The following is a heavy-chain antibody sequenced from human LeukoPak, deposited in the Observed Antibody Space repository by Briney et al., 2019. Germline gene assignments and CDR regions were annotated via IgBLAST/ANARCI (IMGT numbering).Heavy chain of an antibody. CDR1: GGSFSGYY. J-gene: IGHJ4*02. CDR2: INHSGST. D-gene: IGHD3-22*01. CDR3: ASLYYYDSSGYYRTYSIFDY. Sequence: SETLSLTCAVYGGSFSGYYWSWIRQPPGKGLEWIGEINHSGSTNYNPSLKSRVTISVDTSKNQFSLKLSSVTAADTAVYYCASLYYYDSSGYYRTYSIFDYWGQGTLVTVSS. V-gene: IGHV4-34*01.